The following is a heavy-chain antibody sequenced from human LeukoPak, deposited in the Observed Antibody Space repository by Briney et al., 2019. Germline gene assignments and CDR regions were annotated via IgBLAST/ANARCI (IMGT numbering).Heavy chain of an antibody. J-gene: IGHJ5*02. CDR2: INPNSGGT. Sequence: ASVKVSCKASGYTFTGYCMHWVRQAPGRGLEWMGWINPNSGGTNYAQKFQGRVTMTRDTSISTAYMELSRLRSDDTAVYYCARPTECSSTSCQNWFDPWGQGTLVTVSS. CDR3: ARPTECSSTSCQNWFDP. D-gene: IGHD2-2*01. CDR1: GYTFTGYC. V-gene: IGHV1-2*02.